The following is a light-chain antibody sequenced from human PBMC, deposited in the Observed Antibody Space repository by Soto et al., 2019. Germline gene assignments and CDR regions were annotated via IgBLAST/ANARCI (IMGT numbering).Light chain of an antibody. J-gene: IGLJ2*01. CDR1: RSDVGGYNY. V-gene: IGLV2-14*03. Sequence: QSALTQPASVSGSPGQSITISCTGTRSDVGGYNYVSWYQHHPGKAPKLMIYDVSNRPSGVSNRFSGSKSGNTASLTISGLQAEDEADYYCSSYTISSTVVFGGGTKVTVL. CDR2: DVS. CDR3: SSYTISSTVV.